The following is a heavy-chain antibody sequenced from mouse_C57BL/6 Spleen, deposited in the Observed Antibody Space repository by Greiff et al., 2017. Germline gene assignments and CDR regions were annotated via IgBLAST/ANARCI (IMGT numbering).Heavy chain of an antibody. J-gene: IGHJ4*01. CDR3: SRGDGYDRNDYAMDY. CDR2: ISPGSGNT. Sequence: VQLQQSGPELVKPGASVKISCTASGYSFTSYYIHWVKQRPGQGLEWIGWISPGSGNTKYNEKFKGKATLTADTSSSTTYMQLSSLTSEDSAVXYCSRGDGYDRNDYAMDYWGQGTSVTVSA. V-gene: IGHV1-66*01. D-gene: IGHD2-2*01. CDR1: GYSFTSYY.